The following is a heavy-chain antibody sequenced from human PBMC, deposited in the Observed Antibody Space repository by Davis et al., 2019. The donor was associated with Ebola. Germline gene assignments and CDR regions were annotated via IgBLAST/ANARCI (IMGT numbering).Heavy chain of an antibody. D-gene: IGHD2-15*01. CDR2: IWYDGSNK. V-gene: IGHV3-33*06. CDR3: AKVGWSAPSPYCSGGSCYEVD. Sequence: PGGSLRLSCAASGFTFSSYGMHWVRQAPGKGLEWVAVIWYDGSNKYYADSVKGRFTISRDNSKNTLYLQMNSLRAEDTAVYYCAKVGWSAPSPYCSGGSCYEVDWGQGTLVTVSS. J-gene: IGHJ4*02. CDR1: GFTFSSYG.